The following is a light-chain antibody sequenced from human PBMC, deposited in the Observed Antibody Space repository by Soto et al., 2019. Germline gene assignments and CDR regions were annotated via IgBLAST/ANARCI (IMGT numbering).Light chain of an antibody. CDR3: QQRSNWFT. Sequence: EIVLTQSPATLSLSPGERATLSCRASQSVSSYLAWYQQKPGRAPRLLIYDASNRATGITARFSGSGSGTDFPLTISSLEPEDFAVYYCQQRSNWFTFGQGTKLEIK. CDR1: QSVSSY. CDR2: DAS. J-gene: IGKJ2*01. V-gene: IGKV3-11*01.